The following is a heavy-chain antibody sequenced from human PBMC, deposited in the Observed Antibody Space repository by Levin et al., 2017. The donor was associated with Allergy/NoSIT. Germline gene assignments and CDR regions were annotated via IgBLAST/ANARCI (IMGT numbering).Heavy chain of an antibody. Sequence: SETLSLTCTVSGGSISSSSYYWGWIRQPPGKGLEWIGSIYYSGSTYYNPSLKSRVTISVDTSKNQFSLKLSSVTAAVTAVYYCARQGPYDYVWGSYRLGHWDYWGQGTLVTVSS. D-gene: IGHD3-16*02. V-gene: IGHV4-39*01. CDR1: GGSISSSSYY. CDR3: ARQGPYDYVWGSYRLGHWDY. CDR2: IYYSGST. J-gene: IGHJ4*02.